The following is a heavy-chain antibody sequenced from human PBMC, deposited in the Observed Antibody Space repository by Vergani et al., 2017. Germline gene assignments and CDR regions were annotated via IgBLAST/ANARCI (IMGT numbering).Heavy chain of an antibody. CDR1: GYSFTNYA. Sequence: QVQLVQSGSELKKPGASVKISCKTSGYSFTNYAINWLRQAPGQGLEWMGKINTNTGNPTYAQGFTGRFVFSLDRPASAANLQISGLKTEDTAVYFCASLRSGVVRGVQGATYYYCGLDVWGQGTTVNVSS. D-gene: IGHD3-10*01. J-gene: IGHJ6*02. CDR2: INTNTGNP. V-gene: IGHV7-4-1*02. CDR3: ASLRSGVVRGVQGATYYYCGLDV.